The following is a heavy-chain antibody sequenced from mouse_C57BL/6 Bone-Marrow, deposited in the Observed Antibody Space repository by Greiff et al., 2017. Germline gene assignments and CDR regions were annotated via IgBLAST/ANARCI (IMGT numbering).Heavy chain of an antibody. CDR2: ISNGGGST. D-gene: IGHD1-1*02. Sequence: EVKVVESGGGLVQPGGSLKLSCAASGFTFSDYYMYWVRQTPEKRLEWVAYISNGGGSTYYPDTVKGRFTISRDNAKNTLYLQMSRLKSEDTAMYYCARRLWAYWGQGTLVTVSA. J-gene: IGHJ3*01. CDR3: ARRLWAY. V-gene: IGHV5-12*01. CDR1: GFTFSDYY.